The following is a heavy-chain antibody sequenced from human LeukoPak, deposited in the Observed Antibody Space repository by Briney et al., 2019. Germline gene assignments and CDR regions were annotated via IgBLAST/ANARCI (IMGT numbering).Heavy chain of an antibody. V-gene: IGHV1-2*02. Sequence: ASVKVSCKPSGYTFTGYYMHWVRQAPGQGLEWMGWINPNSGGTNYAQTFQGRVTMTRDTSISTAYMELSRLRSDDTAVYYCATPGSGSYIRNYYYYGMDVWGQGTTVTVSS. D-gene: IGHD1-26*01. J-gene: IGHJ6*02. CDR2: INPNSGGT. CDR1: GYTFTGYY. CDR3: ATPGSGSYIRNYYYYGMDV.